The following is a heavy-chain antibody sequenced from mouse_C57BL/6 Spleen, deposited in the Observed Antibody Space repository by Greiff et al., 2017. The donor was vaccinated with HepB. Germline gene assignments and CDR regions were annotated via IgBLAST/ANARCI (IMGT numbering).Heavy chain of an antibody. CDR1: GYSFTSYY. Sequence: QVHVKQSGPELVKPGASVKISCKASGYSFTSYYIHWVKQRPGQGLEWIGWIYPGSGNTKYNEKFKGKATLTADTSSSTAYMQLSSLTSEDSAVYYCARYYYGSSSYAMDYWGQGTSVTVSS. J-gene: IGHJ4*01. D-gene: IGHD1-1*01. CDR3: ARYYYGSSSYAMDY. V-gene: IGHV1-66*01. CDR2: IYPGSGNT.